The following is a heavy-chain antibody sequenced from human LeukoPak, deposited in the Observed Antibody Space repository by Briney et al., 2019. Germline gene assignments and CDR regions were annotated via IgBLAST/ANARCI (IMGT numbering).Heavy chain of an antibody. Sequence: SQTLSLTCAISGDSVSSNSAAWNWIRQSPSRGLEWLGRTFYRSKWYNDYAVSVKSRITINPDTSKNQFSLQLNSVPPEDTAVYYCARRGVGSTSAAFDIWGQGTMVTVSS. CDR2: TFYRSKWYN. D-gene: IGHD1-26*01. V-gene: IGHV6-1*01. CDR1: GDSVSSNSAA. CDR3: ARRGVGSTSAAFDI. J-gene: IGHJ3*02.